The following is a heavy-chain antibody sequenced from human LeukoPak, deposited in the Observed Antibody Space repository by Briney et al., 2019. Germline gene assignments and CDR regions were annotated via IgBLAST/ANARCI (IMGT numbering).Heavy chain of an antibody. CDR2: ISSSSTTYT. J-gene: IGHJ4*02. CDR3: ARVGSSGSVDY. D-gene: IGHD1-1*01. CDR1: GASTSSDH. Sequence: PSETLSLTCSVSGASTSSDHWSWIRQAPGKGLEWLSYISSSSTTYTNYADSVKGRFTISRDNAKNSLYLQMNGLRAEDTAVYYCARVGSSGSVDYWGQGTLVTVSS. V-gene: IGHV3-11*06.